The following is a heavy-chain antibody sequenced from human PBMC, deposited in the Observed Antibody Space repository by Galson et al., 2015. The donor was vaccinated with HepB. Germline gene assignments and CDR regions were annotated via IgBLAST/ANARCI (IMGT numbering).Heavy chain of an antibody. CDR3: AREVFRAASGLGY. CDR2: INPNSGDT. J-gene: IGHJ4*02. CDR1: GYTFTVYY. D-gene: IGHD6-13*01. V-gene: IGHV1-2*02. Sequence: SVKVSCKASGYTFTVYYMHWVRQAPGQGLEWMGWINPNSGDTNYVQKFQGRVTMTRDASISTAYMELSRLRSDDTAVYYCAREVFRAASGLGYWGQGTLVTVSS.